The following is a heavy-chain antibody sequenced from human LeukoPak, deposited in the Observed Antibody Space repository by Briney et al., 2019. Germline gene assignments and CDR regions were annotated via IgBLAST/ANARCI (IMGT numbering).Heavy chain of an antibody. CDR3: ARSYYYGSGSYYKRPNHWFDP. D-gene: IGHD3-10*01. CDR1: GYSFTSYW. CDR2: IYPGDSHT. J-gene: IGHJ5*02. Sequence: GESLKISCKGSGYSFTSYWIGWVRQMPGEGLEWMGNIYPGDSHTRYSPSFQGKVTISADKSLSTAYLQWSSLKASDTAMYYCARSYYYGSGSYYKRPNHWFDPWSQRTLVTVSS. V-gene: IGHV5-51*01.